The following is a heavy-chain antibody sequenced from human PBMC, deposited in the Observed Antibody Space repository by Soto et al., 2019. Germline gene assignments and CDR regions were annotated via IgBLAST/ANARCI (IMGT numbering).Heavy chain of an antibody. CDR3: AKWGGGSVAYDT. CDR1: EDNCFELC. CDR2: INPGNSET. J-gene: IGHJ4*02. V-gene: IGHV5-51*01. D-gene: IGHD3-16*01. Sequence: PWVPMNNWWQVSEDNCFELCLARVCKMPGKGLEWLGFINPGNSETRFSPSLQAQVTISVDKATTTAFLQWQSLKASDTAMYCCAKWGGGSVAYDTWGQGTQVTGSS.